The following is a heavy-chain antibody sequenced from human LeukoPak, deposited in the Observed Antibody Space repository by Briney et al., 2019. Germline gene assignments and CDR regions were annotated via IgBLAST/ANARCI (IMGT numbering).Heavy chain of an antibody. J-gene: IGHJ3*01. D-gene: IGHD1-26*01. CDR2: IYTSGST. CDR3: VRRLAGATTFLDV. CDR1: GGSINSGSYY. Sequence: SQTLSLTCTVSGGSINSGSYYWIWIRQPAGKGLEWIGRIYTSGSTNYNVSLKSRVTISMDTSKNQFSLKLSSVTAADTAVYYCVRRLAGATTFLDVWGQGTLVTVSS. V-gene: IGHV4-61*02.